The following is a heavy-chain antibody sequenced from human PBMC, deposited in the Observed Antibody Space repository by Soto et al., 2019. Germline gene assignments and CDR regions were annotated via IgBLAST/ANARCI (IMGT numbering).Heavy chain of an antibody. V-gene: IGHV1-69*01. CDR2: IIPIFGTA. CDR3: ARSFYGDYFFYYGMDV. J-gene: IGHJ6*02. CDR1: GGTFSSYA. D-gene: IGHD4-17*01. Sequence: QVQLVQSGAEVNKPGSSVKVSCKASGGTFSSYAISWVRQAPGQGLEWMGGIIPIFGTANYAQKFQGRVTITADESTSTAYMELSSLRSEDTAVYYCARSFYGDYFFYYGMDVWGQGTTVTVSS.